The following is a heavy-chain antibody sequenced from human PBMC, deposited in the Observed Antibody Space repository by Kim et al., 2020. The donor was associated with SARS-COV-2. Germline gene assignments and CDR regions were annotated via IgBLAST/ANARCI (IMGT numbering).Heavy chain of an antibody. CDR3: ARERYSSGWPHAFDI. V-gene: IGHV4-34*01. CDR1: GGSFSGYY. D-gene: IGHD6-19*01. CDR2: INHSGST. Sequence: SETLSLTCAVYGGSFSGYYWSWIRQPPGKGLEWIGEINHSGSTNYNPSLKSRVTISVDTSKNQFSLKLSSVTAADTAVYYCARERYSSGWPHAFDIWGQGTMVTVSS. J-gene: IGHJ3*02.